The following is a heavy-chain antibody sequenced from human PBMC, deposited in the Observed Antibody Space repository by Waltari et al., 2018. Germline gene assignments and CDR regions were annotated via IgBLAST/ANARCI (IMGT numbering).Heavy chain of an antibody. CDR3: ARVHRSAAGVWFDP. CDR1: GYPFRDYY. CDR2: TNPHSGGT. J-gene: IGHJ5*02. V-gene: IGHV1-2*02. Sequence: QVHLVQSGAEVKKPGASVKVSCQASGYPFRDYYILWVRRAPGQGLEWMGWTNPHSGGTNYEQKLQGRVTLTRDTSISTAYMDVSSLRSDDTAVYYCARVHRSAAGVWFDPWGQGTLVTVSS. D-gene: IGHD6-13*01.